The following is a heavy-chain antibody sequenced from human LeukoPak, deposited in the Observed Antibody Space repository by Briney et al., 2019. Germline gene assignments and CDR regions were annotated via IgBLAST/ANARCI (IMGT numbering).Heavy chain of an antibody. CDR3: ATDRVYRSSGRSWGFFDY. CDR1: EYSLSDLS. J-gene: IGHJ4*02. V-gene: IGHV1-24*01. CDR2: FNSESSKK. Sequence: ASVKLSCKISEYSLSDLSIHWVREAPGEGLEWMGGFNSESSKKNYSHKFQGRVTITEDTSADTAYMELTSLRSEDTAVYFCATDRVYRSSGRSWGFFDYWGQGTLVIVSS. D-gene: IGHD6-19*01.